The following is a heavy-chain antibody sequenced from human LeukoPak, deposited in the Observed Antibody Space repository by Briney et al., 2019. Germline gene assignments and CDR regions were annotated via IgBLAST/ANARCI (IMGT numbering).Heavy chain of an antibody. CDR1: GFTFSSYS. V-gene: IGHV3-21*01. CDR3: ARVSGATSTFDY. CDR2: ISSSSSYI. Sequence: KSGGSLRLSCAASGFTFSSYSMNWVRQAPGKGLEWVSSISSSSSYIYYADSVTGRFTISRDNAKNSLYLQMNSLRAEDTAVYYCARVSGATSTFDYWGQGTLVTVSS. J-gene: IGHJ4*02. D-gene: IGHD1-26*01.